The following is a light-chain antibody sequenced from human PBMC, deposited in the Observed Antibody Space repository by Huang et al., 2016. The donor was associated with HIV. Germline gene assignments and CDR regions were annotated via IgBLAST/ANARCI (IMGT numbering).Light chain of an antibody. Sequence: DIVMTQSPDSLAVSLGERATINCKSSQSVLSGNNKNYLAWFQQKSGQPPKLLIYWASTRESGVPDRFSGSGSRTDFTLTINSLQPEDVAIYYCVQYFNPPVTFGPGTKVNV. CDR1: QSVLSGNNKNY. V-gene: IGKV4-1*01. J-gene: IGKJ3*01. CDR3: VQYFNPPVT. CDR2: WAS.